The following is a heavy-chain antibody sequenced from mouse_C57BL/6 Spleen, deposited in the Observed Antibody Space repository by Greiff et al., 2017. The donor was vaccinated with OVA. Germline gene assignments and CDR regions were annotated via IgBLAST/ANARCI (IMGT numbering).Heavy chain of an antibody. Sequence: QVQLKQPGAELVKPGASVKLSCKASGYTFTSYWMHWVKQRPGQGLEWIGMIHPNSGSTNYNEKFKSKATLTVDKSSSTAYMQLSSLTSEDAAVYYCARYDGSYWYFDVWGTGTTVTVSS. V-gene: IGHV1-64*01. CDR2: IHPNSGST. D-gene: IGHD2-3*01. J-gene: IGHJ1*03. CDR1: GYTFTSYW. CDR3: ARYDGSYWYFDV.